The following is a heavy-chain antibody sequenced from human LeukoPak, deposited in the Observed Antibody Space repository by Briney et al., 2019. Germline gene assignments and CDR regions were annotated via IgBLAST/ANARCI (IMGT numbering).Heavy chain of an antibody. J-gene: IGHJ4*02. CDR1: GFTSSTYW. CDR3: ARGNWEPSDY. D-gene: IGHD1-14*01. CDR2: IKQDGSEK. V-gene: IGHV3-7*04. Sequence: GGSLRLSCVASGFTSSTYWMSWVRQAPGKGLEWVANIKQDGSEKNYVDSVKGRFTMSRDNAKNSLYLQMNSLRAEDTAVYYCARGNWEPSDYWGQGTLVTVSS.